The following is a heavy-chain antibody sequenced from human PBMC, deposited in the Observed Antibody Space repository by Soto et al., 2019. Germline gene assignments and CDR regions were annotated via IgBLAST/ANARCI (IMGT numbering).Heavy chain of an antibody. V-gene: IGHV1-8*01. Sequence: ASVKVSCKASGYTFTSYDINWVRQATGQGLEWMGWMNPNSGNTGYAQKFQGRVTMTRNTSISTAYMELSSLRSEDTAVYYCARGPYCSGGSCYSVWGQGTLVTVSS. D-gene: IGHD2-15*01. CDR2: MNPNSGNT. J-gene: IGHJ4*02. CDR1: GYTFTSYD. CDR3: ARGPYCSGGSCYSV.